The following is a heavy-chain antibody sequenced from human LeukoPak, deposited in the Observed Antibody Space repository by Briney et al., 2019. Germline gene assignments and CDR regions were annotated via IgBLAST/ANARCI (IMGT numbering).Heavy chain of an antibody. CDR2: INHSGST. J-gene: IGHJ5*02. CDR3: ARTSVYYYGSGSYLKRRYNWFDP. Sequence: SETLSLTCAVYGGSFSNYYWTWIRQPPGKGLEWIGEINHSGSTNYNPSLKSRATISVDTSKNQFSLKLSSVTAADTAVYYCARTSVYYYGSGSYLKRRYNWFDPWGQGTLVTVSS. D-gene: IGHD3-10*01. V-gene: IGHV4-34*01. CDR1: GGSFSNYY.